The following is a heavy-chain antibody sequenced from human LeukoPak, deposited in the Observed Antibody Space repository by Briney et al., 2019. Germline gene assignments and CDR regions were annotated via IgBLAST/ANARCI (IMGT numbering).Heavy chain of an antibody. CDR1: GFTFSSYV. Sequence: GGSLRLSCAASGFTFSSYVMHWVRQAPGKGLEWVAFIRYDGTNKYYADSVKGRLTISRDNSKNTLYLQMKSLRAEDTAVYYCARQGADGGNSWPDFDYWGQGTLVTVSS. CDR2: IRYDGTNK. D-gene: IGHD4-23*01. J-gene: IGHJ4*02. CDR3: ARQGADGGNSWPDFDY. V-gene: IGHV3-30*02.